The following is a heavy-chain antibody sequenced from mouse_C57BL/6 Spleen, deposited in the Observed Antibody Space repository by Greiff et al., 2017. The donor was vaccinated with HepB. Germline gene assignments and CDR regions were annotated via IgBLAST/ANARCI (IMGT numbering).Heavy chain of an antibody. V-gene: IGHV14-4*01. D-gene: IGHD1-1*01. Sequence: EVQLQQSGAELVRPGASVKLSCTASGFNIKDDYMHWVKQRPEQGLEWIGWIDPENGDTEYASKFQGKATITADTSSNTAYLQLSSLTSEDTAVYYCTTRTTVVATDYFDYWGQGTTLTVSS. CDR2: IDPENGDT. CDR1: GFNIKDDY. CDR3: TTRTTVVATDYFDY. J-gene: IGHJ2*01.